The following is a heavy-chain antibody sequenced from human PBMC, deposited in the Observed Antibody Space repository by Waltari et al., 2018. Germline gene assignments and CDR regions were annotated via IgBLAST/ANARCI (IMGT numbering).Heavy chain of an antibody. J-gene: IGHJ4*02. CDR3: ARHRIAAAGKSFDY. D-gene: IGHD6-13*01. CDR1: GGSISSSSYY. V-gene: IGHV4-39*07. CDR2: IYYSGST. Sequence: QLQLQESGPGLVKPSETLSLTCTVSGGSISSSSYYWGWIRQPPGKGLEWIGSIYYSGSTYYNPSLKSRVTISVDTSKNQFSLKLSSVTAADTAVYYCARHRIAAAGKSFDYWGQGTLVTVSS.